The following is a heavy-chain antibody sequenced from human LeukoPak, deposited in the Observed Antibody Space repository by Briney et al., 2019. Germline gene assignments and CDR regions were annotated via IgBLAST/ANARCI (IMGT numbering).Heavy chain of an antibody. Sequence: ASVKVSCKASGYAFTSYGISWVRQAPGQGLEWMGWISAYNGNTNYAQKLRGRVTMTTDTSTSTAYMELRSLRSDDTAVYYCARVYYDFWSGYYTWFDPWGQGTLVTVSS. CDR2: ISAYNGNT. J-gene: IGHJ5*02. D-gene: IGHD3-3*01. V-gene: IGHV1-18*01. CDR1: GYAFTSYG. CDR3: ARVYYDFWSGYYTWFDP.